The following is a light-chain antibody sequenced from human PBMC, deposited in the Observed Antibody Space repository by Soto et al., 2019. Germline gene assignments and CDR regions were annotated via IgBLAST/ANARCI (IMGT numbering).Light chain of an antibody. CDR3: YQYDSSSRT. V-gene: IGKV1-5*03. CDR2: KAS. Sequence: IQLTQSPSTLSASVGDRASITCRASQGISRWLAWYQHKPGKAPNLLIYKASVIESGVPSRFSGSGSGTEFTLTIISLQADDVAYCYCYQYDSSSRTFGQGTKVEI. J-gene: IGKJ1*01. CDR1: QGISRW.